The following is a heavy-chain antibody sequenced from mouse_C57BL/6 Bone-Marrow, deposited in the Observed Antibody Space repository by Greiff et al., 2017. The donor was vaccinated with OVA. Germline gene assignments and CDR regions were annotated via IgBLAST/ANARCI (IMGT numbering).Heavy chain of an antibody. CDR2: IYPGGGYT. V-gene: IGHV1-63*01. Sequence: VQLKESGAELVRPGTSVKMSCKASGYTFTNYWIGWAKQRPGHGLEWIGDIYPGGGYTNYNEKFKGKATLTADKSSSTAYMQFSSLTSEDSAIYYCARQDYDGGLFAYWGQGTLVTVSA. J-gene: IGHJ3*01. CDR3: ARQDYDGGLFAY. CDR1: GYTFTNYW. D-gene: IGHD2-4*01.